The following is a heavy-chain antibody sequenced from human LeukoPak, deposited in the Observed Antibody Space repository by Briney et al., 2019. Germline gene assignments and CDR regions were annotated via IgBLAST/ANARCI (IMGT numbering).Heavy chain of an antibody. CDR3: ARDYGDGFDY. J-gene: IGHJ4*02. Sequence: GGSLRLSCAASGFTFDDYAMHWVRQAPGKGLEWVSGISWNSGSIGYADSVKGRFTISRDNAKNSLCLQMNSLRAEDTAVYYCARDYGDGFDYWGQGTLVTVSS. V-gene: IGHV3-9*01. CDR1: GFTFDDYA. D-gene: IGHD4-17*01. CDR2: ISWNSGSI.